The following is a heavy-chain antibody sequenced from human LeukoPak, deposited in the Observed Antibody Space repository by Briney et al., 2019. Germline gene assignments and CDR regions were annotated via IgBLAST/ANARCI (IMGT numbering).Heavy chain of an antibody. D-gene: IGHD3-22*01. Sequence: GGSLRLSCAASGFTFSSYEMSWVRQAPGKGLEWVSAISGSGGSTYYADSVKGRFTISRDNSKNTLYLQMNSLRAEDTAVYYCAKDRTSFYYDSSGYPSYFDYWGQGTLVTVSS. V-gene: IGHV3-23*01. CDR1: GFTFSSYE. CDR3: AKDRTSFYYDSSGYPSYFDY. J-gene: IGHJ4*02. CDR2: ISGSGGST.